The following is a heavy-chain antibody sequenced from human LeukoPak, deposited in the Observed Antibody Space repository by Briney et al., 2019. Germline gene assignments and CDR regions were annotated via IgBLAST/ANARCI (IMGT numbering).Heavy chain of an antibody. V-gene: IGHV3-23*01. J-gene: IGHJ5*02. D-gene: IGHD6-19*01. CDR3: AKSGNPIAVAVGNWFDP. CDR1: GFTFSSYA. CDR2: ISGSGGST. Sequence: GGSLRLSCAASGFTFSSYAMCWVRQAPGKGLEWVSAISGSGGSTYYADSVKGRFTISRGNSKNTLYLQMNSLRAEDTAVYYCAKSGNPIAVAVGNWFDPWGQGTLVTVSS.